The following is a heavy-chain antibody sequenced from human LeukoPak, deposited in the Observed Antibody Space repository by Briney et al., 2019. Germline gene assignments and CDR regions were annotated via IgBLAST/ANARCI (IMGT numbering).Heavy chain of an antibody. D-gene: IGHD5-18*01. CDR3: ARPLYSYGPDAFDI. J-gene: IGHJ3*02. CDR1: GDSISNHY. CDR2: INYSGDT. V-gene: IGHV4-59*11. Sequence: PSETLSLTCTVSGDSISNHYWSWHRQPPGKGLEWGGYINYSGDTTSHPSLTSPLTVSLDTSKNQFSLNLSSVTAADTAVYYCARPLYSYGPDAFDIWGQGTMVTVSS.